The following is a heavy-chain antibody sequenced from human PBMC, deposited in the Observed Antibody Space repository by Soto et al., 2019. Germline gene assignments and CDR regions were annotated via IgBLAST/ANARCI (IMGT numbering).Heavy chain of an antibody. CDR1: GYRFFAFG. CDR3: ARVAGHGSGRRYFDN. CDR2: SVPGGGNT. D-gene: IGHD3-10*01. V-gene: IGHV1-18*01. J-gene: IGHJ4*02. Sequence: QVQLVQSGAEVAKPGASVKVSCKTSGYRFFAFGLSWLRQVPGQGLEWLGWSVPGGGNTVYPPEFQDRSTVSTARSTDTSYMELRSRTPVDTALYSCARVAGHGSGRRYFDNWGQGTVVTVSS.